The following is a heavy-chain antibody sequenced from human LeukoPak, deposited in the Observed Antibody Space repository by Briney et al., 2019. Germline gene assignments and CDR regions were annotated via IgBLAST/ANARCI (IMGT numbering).Heavy chain of an antibody. CDR1: GGSISGGGYS. D-gene: IGHD4-17*01. V-gene: IGHV4-30-2*01. J-gene: IGHJ4*02. Sequence: PSETLSLTCAVSGGSISGGGYSWSWIRQPPGKGLEWIGYIYHSGSTYYNPSLKSRVTISVDRSKNQFSLKLSSVTAADTAVYYCARPDYGDRPDYWGQGTLVTVSS. CDR2: IYHSGST. CDR3: ARPDYGDRPDY.